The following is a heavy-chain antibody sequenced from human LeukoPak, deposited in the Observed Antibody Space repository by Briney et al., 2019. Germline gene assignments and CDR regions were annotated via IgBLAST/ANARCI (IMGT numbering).Heavy chain of an antibody. CDR3: AREGSARSGSYDY. Sequence: SETLSLTCAVSGGSFSSGGYSWSWIRQPPGKGLEWIGYIYHSGSTYYNPSLRGRVTISVDRSKNQFSLKLSSVTAADTAVYYCAREGSARSGSYDYWGQGTLVTVSS. D-gene: IGHD3-10*01. V-gene: IGHV4-30-2*01. CDR2: IYHSGST. CDR1: GGSFSSGGYS. J-gene: IGHJ4*02.